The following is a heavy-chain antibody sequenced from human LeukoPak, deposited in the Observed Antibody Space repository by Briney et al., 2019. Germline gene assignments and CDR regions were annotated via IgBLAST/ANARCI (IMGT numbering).Heavy chain of an antibody. CDR2: IKPKRGGR. V-gene: IGHV1-2*02. J-gene: IGHJ4*02. CDR3: ARAEGSYGLYYFDY. D-gene: IGHD3-16*01. Sequence: GASVTVSFKASGYTFTLYYMHWVRQAPGQGLEWVGWIKPKRGGRNYAQEFQGKVTMTRDTANSTAYMELSRLRSDDTAVDYCARAEGSYGLYYFDYWRQGALVTVSS. CDR1: GYTFTLYY.